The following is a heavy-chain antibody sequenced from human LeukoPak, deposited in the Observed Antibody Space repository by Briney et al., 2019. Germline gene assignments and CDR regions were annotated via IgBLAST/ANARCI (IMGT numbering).Heavy chain of an antibody. Sequence: GGSLRLSCAASGFTFSSYSMNWVRQAPGKGLEWVSSISSSSSSYIYYADSVKGRFTISRDNAKNSLYLQMNSLRAEDTAVYYCARASDRRPPWGAFDIWGQGTMVTVSS. CDR1: GFTFSSYS. CDR2: ISSSSSSYI. CDR3: ARASDRRPPWGAFDI. D-gene: IGHD1-14*01. V-gene: IGHV3-21*01. J-gene: IGHJ3*02.